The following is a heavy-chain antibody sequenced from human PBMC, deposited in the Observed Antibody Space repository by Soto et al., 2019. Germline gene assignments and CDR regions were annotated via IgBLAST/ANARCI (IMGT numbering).Heavy chain of an antibody. D-gene: IGHD1-26*01. J-gene: IGHJ4*02. CDR3: AREVVGATTSTYFDY. CDR2: ISAYNGNT. Sequence: ALVKVACKAAGYTFTSYTINWVRKATGQGLEWMGWISAYNGNTNYAQKLQGRVTMTTDTSTSTAYMDLRSLRSDDTAVYYCAREVVGATTSTYFDYWGQGTLVTVSS. V-gene: IGHV1-18*01. CDR1: GYTFTSYT.